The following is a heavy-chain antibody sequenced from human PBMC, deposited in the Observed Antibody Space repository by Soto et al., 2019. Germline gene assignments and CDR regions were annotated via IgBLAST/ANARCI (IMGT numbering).Heavy chain of an antibody. CDR3: ASVSQLWLDWFDP. J-gene: IGHJ5*02. Sequence: SETLSLTCPVSGGSISSGGYSCSWIRQPPGKGLAWIGYIYHSGSTYDNPYLKSRVTISVDTSKNQFSLKLSSVTAADTAVYYGASVSQLWLDWFDPWAQGTMVTVSS. CDR1: GGSISSGGYS. CDR2: IYHSGST. D-gene: IGHD5-18*01. V-gene: IGHV4-30-2*01.